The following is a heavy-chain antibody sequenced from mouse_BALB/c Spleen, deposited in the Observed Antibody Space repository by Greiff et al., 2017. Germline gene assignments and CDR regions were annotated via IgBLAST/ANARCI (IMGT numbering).Heavy chain of an antibody. J-gene: IGHJ2*01. D-gene: IGHD2-1*01. V-gene: IGHV1-87*01. CDR1: GYTFTSYW. CDR2: IYPGDGDT. Sequence: VKLQQSGAELARPGASVKLSCKASGYTFTSYWMQWVKQRPGQGLEWIGAIYPGDGDTRYTQKFKGKATLTADKSSSTAYMQLSSLASEDSAVYYCARSTTGFDYWGQGTTLTVSS. CDR3: ARSTTGFDY.